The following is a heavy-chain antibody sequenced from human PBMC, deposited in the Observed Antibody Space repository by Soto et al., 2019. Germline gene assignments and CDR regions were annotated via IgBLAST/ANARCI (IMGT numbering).Heavy chain of an antibody. CDR1: GFTFSSYA. V-gene: IGHV3-30-3*01. J-gene: IGHJ4*02. D-gene: IGHD3-22*01. CDR2: ISYDGSNK. Sequence: GGSLRLSCAASGFTFSSYAMHWVRQAPGKGLEWVAVISYDGSNKYYADSVKGRFTISRDNSKNTLYLQMNSLRAEDTAVYYCARPQPYDSSGYYFDYWGQGTLVTVSS. CDR3: ARPQPYDSSGYYFDY.